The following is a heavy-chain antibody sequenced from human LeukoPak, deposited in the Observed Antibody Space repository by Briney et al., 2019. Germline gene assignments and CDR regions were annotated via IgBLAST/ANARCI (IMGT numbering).Heavy chain of an antibody. D-gene: IGHD3-16*01. V-gene: IGHV3-48*04. Sequence: GALRLSCAASGFTFSSYGMHWVRQAPGKGLEWVSYISSSGSTIYYADSVKGRFTISRDNAKNSLYLQMNSLRAEDTAVYYCARDPWGKDAFDIWGQGTMVTVSS. CDR1: GFTFSSYG. J-gene: IGHJ3*02. CDR3: ARDPWGKDAFDI. CDR2: ISSSGSTI.